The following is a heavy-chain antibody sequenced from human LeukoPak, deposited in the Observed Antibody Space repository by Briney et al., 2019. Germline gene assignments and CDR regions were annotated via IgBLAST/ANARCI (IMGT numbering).Heavy chain of an antibody. CDR2: ISYDGSNK. CDR1: GFTFSSYG. V-gene: IGHV3-30*18. J-gene: IGHJ1*01. D-gene: IGHD2-15*01. Sequence: AGGSLRLSCAASGFTFSSYGMHWVRQVPGKGLEWVAVISYDGSNKYYADSVKGRFTISRDNSKNTLYLQMNSLRAEDTAVYYCAKDTPYCSGGSCYSIGYFQHWGQGTLVTVSS. CDR3: AKDTPYCSGGSCYSIGYFQH.